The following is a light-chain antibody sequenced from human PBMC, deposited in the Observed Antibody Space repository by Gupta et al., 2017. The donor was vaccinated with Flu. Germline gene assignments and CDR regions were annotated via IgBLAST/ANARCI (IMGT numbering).Light chain of an antibody. CDR2: TLS. V-gene: IGKV2-40*01. Sequence: DLVMTQTPLSLPVTPGEPASISRRSSQSLLDSDDGNTYLDSSLQKPGQSPQLLIYTLSYPASAVPDRFNGRGSGTDFTLKISRVEAEDVGVHSCRQRIAVPISLGQGTRLEIK. CDR1: QSLLDSDDGNTY. J-gene: IGKJ5*01. CDR3: RQRIAVPIS.